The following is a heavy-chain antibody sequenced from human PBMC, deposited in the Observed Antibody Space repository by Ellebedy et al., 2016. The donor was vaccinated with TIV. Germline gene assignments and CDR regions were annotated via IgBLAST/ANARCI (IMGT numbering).Heavy chain of an antibody. CDR3: VRDNPMAVTGTHAFDI. J-gene: IGHJ3*02. D-gene: IGHD6-19*01. Sequence: DSVKGRFTISRDNDKNSLYLHMNSLRADDTAVYYFVRDNPMAVTGTHAFDIWGQGTMVTVSS. V-gene: IGHV3-48*01.